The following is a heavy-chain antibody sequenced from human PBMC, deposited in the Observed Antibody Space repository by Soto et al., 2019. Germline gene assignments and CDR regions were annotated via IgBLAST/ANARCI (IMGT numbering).Heavy chain of an antibody. J-gene: IGHJ4*02. CDR1: GFTFSRYS. V-gene: IGHV3-21*01. CDR2: IHSSSNYI. Sequence: EVQLVESGGGLVKPGGSLRLSCAASGFTFSRYSMNWVRQAPGKGLEWVSSIHSSSNYIYYADSARGRLTISRDNAKNALFLQMNSLRAEDTAMYYCARDGGGMTTETTCDYWGQRTLVTVSS. D-gene: IGHD4-17*01. CDR3: ARDGGGMTTETTCDY.